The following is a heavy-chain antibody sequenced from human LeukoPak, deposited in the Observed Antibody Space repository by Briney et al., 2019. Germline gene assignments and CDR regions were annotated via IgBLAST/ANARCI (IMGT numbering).Heavy chain of an antibody. CDR1: GGTFSSYA. CDR2: IIPIFGTA. V-gene: IGHV1-69*13. CDR3: ARDLSCSSTSCYAHWFDP. D-gene: IGHD2-2*01. J-gene: IGHJ5*02. Sequence: SVKVSCKASGGTFSSYAISWVRQAPGQGLEWMGGIIPIFGTANYAQKFQGRVTITADESTSTAYMELSSLRSEDTAVYYCARDLSCSSTSCYAHWFDPWGQGTLVTVSS.